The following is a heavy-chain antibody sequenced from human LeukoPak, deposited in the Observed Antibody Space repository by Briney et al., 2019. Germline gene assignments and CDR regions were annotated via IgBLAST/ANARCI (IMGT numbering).Heavy chain of an antibody. V-gene: IGHV3-30*04. J-gene: IGHJ4*02. CDR2: ISYDGSNK. Sequence: GGSLRLSCAASGFTFSSYAMHWVRQAPGKGLEWVAVISYDGSNKYYADSVKGRFTISRDNSKNTLYLQMNSLTTEDTAVYYCAKDGWTGFSRFDNWGQGTLVTVSS. D-gene: IGHD6-19*01. CDR1: GFTFSSYA. CDR3: AKDGWTGFSRFDN.